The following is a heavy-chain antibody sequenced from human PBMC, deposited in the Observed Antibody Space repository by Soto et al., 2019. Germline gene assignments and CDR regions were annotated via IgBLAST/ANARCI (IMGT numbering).Heavy chain of an antibody. Sequence: ASVKVSCKASGYTFSDYYIHWVRQAPGQGLEWMGWISPRTGSANFAQRFQGRVSMTRDTSITTAYMELRRLKSDDTAVYYCAKDQVTGTGSNYLDAFDIWGQGTMVTVSS. CDR1: GYTFSDYY. J-gene: IGHJ3*02. V-gene: IGHV1-2*02. CDR2: ISPRTGSA. CDR3: AKDQVTGTGSNYLDAFDI. D-gene: IGHD1-20*01.